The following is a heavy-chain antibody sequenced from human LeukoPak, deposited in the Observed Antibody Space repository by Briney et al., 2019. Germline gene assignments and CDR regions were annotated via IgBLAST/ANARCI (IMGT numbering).Heavy chain of an antibody. CDR2: ITSSSTYI. CDR3: TNLAPMDV. CDR1: GFSFSDYT. D-gene: IGHD3-3*02. J-gene: IGHJ6*04. V-gene: IGHV3-21*01. Sequence: GGSLRLSCAASGFSFSDYTMNWVRQAPGKGLEWVSSITSSSTYIYYSDSVKGRFTISRDNAKNSLYLQMNSLRAEDTAVYYCTNLAPMDVWGKGTTVTVSS.